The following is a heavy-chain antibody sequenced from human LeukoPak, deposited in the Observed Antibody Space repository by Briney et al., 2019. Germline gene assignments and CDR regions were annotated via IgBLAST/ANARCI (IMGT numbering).Heavy chain of an antibody. Sequence: GGSLRLSCAASGFTVSSYSMNWVRQAPGKGLEWVSSISSSSTYIYYADSVKGRFTISRDNSKNTLYLQMNSLRAEDTAVYYCAKDSGQLERRNPFDYWGQGTLVTVSS. CDR2: ISSSSTYI. CDR3: AKDSGQLERRNPFDY. D-gene: IGHD1-1*01. V-gene: IGHV3-21*04. CDR1: GFTVSSYS. J-gene: IGHJ4*02.